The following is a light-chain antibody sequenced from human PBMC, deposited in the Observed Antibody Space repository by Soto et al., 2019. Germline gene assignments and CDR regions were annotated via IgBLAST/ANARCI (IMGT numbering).Light chain of an antibody. V-gene: IGKV1-5*03. Sequence: DNPMPQAPSTLSGFVAHRLTITCRASQTISSWLAWYQQKPGKAPKLLIYKASTLKSGVPSRFSGSGSGTEFTLTISSLQPDDFATYYCQHYNSYSEAFGQGTKVDIK. CDR3: QHYNSYSEA. J-gene: IGKJ1*01. CDR1: QTISSW. CDR2: KAS.